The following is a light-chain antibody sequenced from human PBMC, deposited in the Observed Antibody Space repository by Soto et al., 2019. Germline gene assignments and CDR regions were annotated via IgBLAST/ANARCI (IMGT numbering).Light chain of an antibody. CDR1: SSDVGLYDF. J-gene: IGLJ1*01. V-gene: IGLV2-14*01. CDR2: EVT. Sequence: QSALTQPASVCGSPGQPLTISCTGASSDVGLYDFVSCYQQHPGKAPKLLIYEVTYRPSGVSCRFSGPRSGIQASLTISGLQAEDEPDYYCHSYPRFSTYGFRTGTTVPV. CDR3: HSYPRFSTYG.